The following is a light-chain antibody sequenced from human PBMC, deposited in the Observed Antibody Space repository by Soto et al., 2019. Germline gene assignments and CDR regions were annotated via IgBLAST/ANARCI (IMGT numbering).Light chain of an antibody. CDR1: SGSIASDY. V-gene: IGLV6-57*04. CDR3: QSDHSGNVV. Sequence: NFMLTQPPSVSESPGQTVTISCTRSSGSIASDYVQWYQQRPGSAPPPVLYEDNETPSGVPDRFSGSIDSSSNSAPLTISGLKTDDEADHYCQSDHSGNVVFGGGTQLTVL. CDR2: EDN. J-gene: IGLJ2*01.